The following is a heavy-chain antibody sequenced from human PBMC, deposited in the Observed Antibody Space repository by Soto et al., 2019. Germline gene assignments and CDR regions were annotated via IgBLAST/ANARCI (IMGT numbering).Heavy chain of an antibody. CDR1: GYTFTSYD. Sequence: GASVKDSCKASGYTFTSYDINWVRQATGQGLEGMVWMNPNSGNTGYAQKFQGRVTMSRNTSISTAYMELSSLRSEDTAVYYCARGFGSSSRSLDYWGQGTLVTVSS. J-gene: IGHJ4*02. D-gene: IGHD6-6*01. V-gene: IGHV1-8*01. CDR3: ARGFGSSSRSLDY. CDR2: MNPNSGNT.